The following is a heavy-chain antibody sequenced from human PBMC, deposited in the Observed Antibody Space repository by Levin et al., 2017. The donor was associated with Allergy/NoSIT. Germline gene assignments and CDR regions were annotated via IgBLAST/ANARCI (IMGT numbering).Heavy chain of an antibody. CDR2: VYSRGST. CDR1: GDSITSSTYY. CDR3: ARRGDP. J-gene: IGHJ5*02. Sequence: SQTLSLTCTVSGDSITSSTYYWDWIRQPPGKGLEWIGSVYSRGSTSYSPSLKSRITISIDTSKTQFFLRVRSVTAADTAVYYCARRGDPWGQGILVTVSS. V-gene: IGHV4-39*01.